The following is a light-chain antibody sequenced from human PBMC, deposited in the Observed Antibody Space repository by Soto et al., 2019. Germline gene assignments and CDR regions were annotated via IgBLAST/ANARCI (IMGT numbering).Light chain of an antibody. CDR2: WAS. Sequence: DIVMTQSPDSLAVSLGERATINCKSSQSVLYSSNNKNYLAWYQQRPGQPPKLLIYWASTRESGVPDRFSGSGSWTDFPLPITRPPAEDVAVYYCQQYESTPPTFGQGTKLEIK. J-gene: IGKJ2*01. CDR1: QSVLYSSNNKNY. V-gene: IGKV4-1*01. CDR3: QQYESTPPT.